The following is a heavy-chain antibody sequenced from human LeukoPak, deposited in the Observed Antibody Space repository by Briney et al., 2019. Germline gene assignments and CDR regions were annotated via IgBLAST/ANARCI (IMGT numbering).Heavy chain of an antibody. J-gene: IGHJ5*02. Sequence: GGSLRLSCAASGFTFSRYSMHWVRQAPGKGLEWVSSITSSSSYVYYADSLKGRFTISRDNAKSSLYLQMNSLRAEDTAMYYCARGGDGYTPWGQGTLVTVSS. CDR3: ARGGDGYTP. D-gene: IGHD5-24*01. CDR2: ITSSSSYV. V-gene: IGHV3-21*01. CDR1: GFTFSRYS.